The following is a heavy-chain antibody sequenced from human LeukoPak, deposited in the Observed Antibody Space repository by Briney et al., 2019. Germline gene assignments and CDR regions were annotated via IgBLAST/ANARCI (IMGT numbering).Heavy chain of an antibody. CDR1: GGSISSGSYY. J-gene: IGHJ4*02. V-gene: IGHV4-61*10. Sequence: SETLSLTCTVSGGSISSGSYYWSWIRQPAGKGLEWIGYIYYSGSTNYNPSLKSRVTISVDTSKNQFSLKLSSVTAADTAVYYCARGNYYGSGSYYNKVRFDYWGQGTLVTVSS. D-gene: IGHD3-10*01. CDR3: ARGNYYGSGSYYNKVRFDY. CDR2: IYYSGST.